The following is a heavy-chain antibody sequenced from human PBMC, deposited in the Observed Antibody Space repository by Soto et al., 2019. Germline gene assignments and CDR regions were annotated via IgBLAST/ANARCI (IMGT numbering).Heavy chain of an antibody. D-gene: IGHD3-9*01. V-gene: IGHV1-3*01. Sequence: ASVKVSCKASGYTFTSYAIHWVRQAPGQRLEWMGWINAGNGNTKYSQKFQGRVTITRDTSASTAYMELSSLRSEDTAVYYCARENFYDILAWGFDPWGQGTLVTVSS. CDR2: INAGNGNT. CDR3: ARENFYDILAWGFDP. J-gene: IGHJ5*02. CDR1: GYTFTSYA.